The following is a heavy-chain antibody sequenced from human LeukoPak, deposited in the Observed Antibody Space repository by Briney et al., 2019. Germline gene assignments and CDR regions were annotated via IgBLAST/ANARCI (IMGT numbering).Heavy chain of an antibody. CDR3: ARRAGAYSHPYDY. J-gene: IGHJ4*02. V-gene: IGHV3-53*01. CDR1: GFTVSSDS. CDR2: IYSGGSA. D-gene: IGHD4/OR15-4a*01. Sequence: GGSLRLSCTVSGFTVSSDSMSWVRQAPGKGLEWVSFIYSGGSAHYSDSVKGRFTISRDNSKNTLYLQMNSLRAEDTAVYYCARRAGAYSHPYDYWGQGTEVSVSS.